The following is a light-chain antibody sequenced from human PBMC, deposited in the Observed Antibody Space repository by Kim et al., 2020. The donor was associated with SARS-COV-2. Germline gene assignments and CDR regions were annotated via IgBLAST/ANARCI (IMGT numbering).Light chain of an antibody. Sequence: SYELTQPPSVSVAPGKTARITCGGNNIGSKSVHWYQQKPGQAPVLVIYYDSDRPSGIPERFSGSNSGNTATLTISRVEAGDEADYYCQVWDRSSEHVVFG. CDR3: QVWDRSSEHVV. J-gene: IGLJ2*01. CDR2: YDS. V-gene: IGLV3-21*04. CDR1: NIGSKS.